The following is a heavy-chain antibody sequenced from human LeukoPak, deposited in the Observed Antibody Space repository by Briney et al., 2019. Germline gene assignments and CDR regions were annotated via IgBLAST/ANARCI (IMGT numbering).Heavy chain of an antibody. CDR3: AKAFREYGSSSYSSFDI. D-gene: IGHD6-13*01. CDR1: RFTFSNYA. V-gene: IGHV3-23*01. J-gene: IGHJ3*02. Sequence: GGSLRLSCAASRFTFSNYAMSWLRRARGKGLEWVSVFSGVPTHYAASVKGRFTISRDNSKTILYLQMNSLTTEDTAVYYCAKAFREYGSSSYSSFDIWGQGTMVTVSS. CDR2: FSGVPT.